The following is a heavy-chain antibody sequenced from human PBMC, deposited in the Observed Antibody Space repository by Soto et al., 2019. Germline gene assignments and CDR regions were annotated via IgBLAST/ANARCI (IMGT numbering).Heavy chain of an antibody. CDR3: ATAYVYDFENSNYYRDAFDI. J-gene: IGHJ3*02. D-gene: IGHD3-22*01. V-gene: IGHV5-51*01. CDR2: MYPDDSDT. CDR1: GYSFSFYW. Sequence: GESLKISCKASGYSFSFYWIGWVRQMPGKGLEWMAIMYPDDSDTRYSPSFEAHVTISADKSTSTAFLQWSSLKASDTAMYYCATAYVYDFENSNYYRDAFDIWGQGTLVTVSS.